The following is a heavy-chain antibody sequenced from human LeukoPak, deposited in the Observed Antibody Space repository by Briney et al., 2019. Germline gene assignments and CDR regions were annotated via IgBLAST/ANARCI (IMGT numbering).Heavy chain of an antibody. V-gene: IGHV3-7*03. CDR3: ARNNGMDV. Sequence: GGSLRLSCAASGFTFSDYYMSWIRQAPGRGPEWVANVNRDGSETYYLDSVKGRFTISKDNAKNSLYLQMNSLRAEDTALYHCARNNGMDVWGQGTTVIVSS. J-gene: IGHJ6*02. CDR2: VNRDGSET. CDR1: GFTFSDYY.